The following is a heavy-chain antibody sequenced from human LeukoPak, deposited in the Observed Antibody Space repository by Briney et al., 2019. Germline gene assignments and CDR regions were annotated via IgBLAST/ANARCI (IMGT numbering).Heavy chain of an antibody. CDR3: ARGYGVAY. V-gene: IGHV3-7*01. CDR1: GFTLSSYW. J-gene: IGHJ4*02. Sequence: TGGSLRLSCAASGFTLSSYWMAWVRQAPGKGLEWVANIKEDGSEKHYVDPVKGRFTISRDNAKNSLYLQMNSLRAEDTAVYYCARGYGVAYWGQGTLVIVSS. CDR2: IKEDGSEK. D-gene: IGHD4/OR15-4a*01.